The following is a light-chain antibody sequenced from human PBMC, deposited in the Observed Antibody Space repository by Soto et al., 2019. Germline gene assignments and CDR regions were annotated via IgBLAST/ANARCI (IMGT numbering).Light chain of an antibody. Sequence: QSALTQPHSVSGSPGQSVTISCTGTSSDVGGYNYVSWYQQYPGKAPKLMIYAVTKRPSGVPDRFSGSKSGNTASLTISGLQAEDEADYYCCSYAGTYTWVFGGGTKLTVL. V-gene: IGLV2-11*01. CDR2: AVT. CDR1: SSDVGGYNY. J-gene: IGLJ2*01. CDR3: CSYAGTYTWV.